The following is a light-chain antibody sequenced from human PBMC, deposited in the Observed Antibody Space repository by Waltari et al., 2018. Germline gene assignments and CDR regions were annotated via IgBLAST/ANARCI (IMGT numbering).Light chain of an antibody. CDR2: GAS. V-gene: IGKV3-15*01. J-gene: IGKJ2*01. CDR1: QSIARN. CDR3: QQYNNWRT. Sequence: EVLMTQSQLPLSVSLGERATPSCRASQSIARNLAWYQQKPGQAPRLLIYGASTRATDVPDRFSGSGSGTEFTLTISSLQSEDFAVYYCQQYNNWRTFGQGTKLEIK.